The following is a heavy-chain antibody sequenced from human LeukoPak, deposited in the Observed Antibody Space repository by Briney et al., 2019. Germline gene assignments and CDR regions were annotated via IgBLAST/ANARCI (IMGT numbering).Heavy chain of an antibody. V-gene: IGHV4-61*08. J-gene: IGHJ2*01. Sequence: SQTLSLTCTVPGGSISSGGYYWSWIRQPPGKGLEWIGYIYYSGSTNYNPSLKSRVTISVDTSKNQFSLKLSSVTAADTAVYYCASDTAMAPWYFDLWGRGTLVTVSS. D-gene: IGHD5-18*01. CDR2: IYYSGST. CDR1: GGSISSGGYY. CDR3: ASDTAMAPWYFDL.